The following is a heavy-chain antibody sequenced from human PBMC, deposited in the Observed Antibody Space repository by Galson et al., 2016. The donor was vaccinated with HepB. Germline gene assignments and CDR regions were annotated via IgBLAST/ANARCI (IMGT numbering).Heavy chain of an antibody. D-gene: IGHD5-24*01. CDR1: GYTFTTNC. J-gene: IGHJ4*02. Sequence: SVKVSCKASGYTFTTNCISWVRQAPGQGLEWMGWISAHNGDTNSPQKLQGRVTLTTDTSTRTAYMELRSLKSDDTAVYYCARDRDRSLDYWGQGTLVTVSS. V-gene: IGHV1-18*04. CDR2: ISAHNGDT. CDR3: ARDRDRSLDY.